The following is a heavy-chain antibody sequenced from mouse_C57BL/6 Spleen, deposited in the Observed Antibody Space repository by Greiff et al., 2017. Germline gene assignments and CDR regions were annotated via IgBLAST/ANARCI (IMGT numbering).Heavy chain of an antibody. CDR2: IYPGDGDT. J-gene: IGHJ4*01. CDR1: GYAFSSYW. D-gene: IGHD1-1*01. Sequence: VQLQQSGAELVKPGASVTISCKASGYAFSSYWMNWVKQRPGTGLAWIGQIYPGDGDTNYHGKFKGKATLTADKSSSPAYMQLRSLTSEDSGVYFCARGRRGYARDYWGQGTSVTVST. V-gene: IGHV1-80*01. CDR3: ARGRRGYARDY.